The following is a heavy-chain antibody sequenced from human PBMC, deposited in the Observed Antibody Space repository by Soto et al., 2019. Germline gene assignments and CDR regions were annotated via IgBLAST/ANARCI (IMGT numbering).Heavy chain of an antibody. CDR2: ISYDGSNK. Sequence: QVQLVESGGGVVQPGRSLRLSCAASGFTFSSYGMHWVRQAPGKGLEWVAVISYDGSNKYYADSVKGRFTISRDNSKNTLYLQMNSLRAEDTAVYYCAKDPLGWPQYYFDYRGQGTLVTVSS. V-gene: IGHV3-30*18. J-gene: IGHJ4*02. CDR1: GFTFSSYG. D-gene: IGHD2-15*01. CDR3: AKDPLGWPQYYFDY.